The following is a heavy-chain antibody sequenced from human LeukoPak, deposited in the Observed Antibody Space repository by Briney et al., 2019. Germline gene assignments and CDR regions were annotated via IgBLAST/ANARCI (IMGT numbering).Heavy chain of an antibody. CDR1: GYSITSTYW. D-gene: IGHD3-22*01. J-gene: IGHJ4*02. CDR2: LHHSGST. CDR3: ARVGGDDSTGHYSVDY. Sequence: SETLSLTCAVSGYSITSTYWWGWIRPTPGRGLEWIGSLHHSGSTSYSPSLKSRVTISVDTSKNQFSLRLSSVTAADTAVYYCARVGGDDSTGHYSVDYWGQGTLVTVSS. V-gene: IGHV4-38-2*01.